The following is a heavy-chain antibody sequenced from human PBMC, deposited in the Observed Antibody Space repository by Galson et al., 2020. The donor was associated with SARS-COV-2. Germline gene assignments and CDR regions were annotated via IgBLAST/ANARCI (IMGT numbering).Heavy chain of an antibody. Sequence: GESLKTSCKGSGNSFTSYWIGWVRQMPGKGLEWLGIIYPGDSDTRYSPSFQGQVTISSDKSISTAYLQWSSLKASDTAMYYCARHGEYYDFWSGYYRDYMDVWGKETTVAVSS. CDR3: ARHGEYYDFWSGYYRDYMDV. D-gene: IGHD3-3*01. J-gene: IGHJ6*03. CDR1: GNSFTSYW. V-gene: IGHV5-51*01. CDR2: IYPGDSDT.